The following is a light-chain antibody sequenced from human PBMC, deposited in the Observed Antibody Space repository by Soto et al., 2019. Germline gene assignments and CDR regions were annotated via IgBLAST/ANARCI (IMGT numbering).Light chain of an antibody. CDR2: DAS. CDR3: QQYKDGAWT. J-gene: IGKJ1*01. CDR1: QRIDRY. Sequence: DIQLTQSPSTLSASVGDRVTVTCRASQRIDRYLAWYQQKPGKAPKLLVYDASTFEGGVPSSFSGSGSATEFILTISSLQPYDFATYYCQQYKDGAWTFGQGTRVEIK. V-gene: IGKV1-5*01.